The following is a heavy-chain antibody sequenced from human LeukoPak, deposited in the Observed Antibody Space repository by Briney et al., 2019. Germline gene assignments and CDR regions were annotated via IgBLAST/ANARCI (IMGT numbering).Heavy chain of an antibody. D-gene: IGHD1-14*01. CDR1: GFTFSSYD. V-gene: IGHV3-13*01. CDR3: ARDLGTYYGMDV. CDR2: IGTAGDT. J-gene: IGHJ6*02. Sequence: GGSLRLSCAASGFTFSSYDMHWVRQATGKGLEWVSAIGTAGDTYYPGSVKGRFTISRENAKNSLYLQMSSLRAEDTAVYYCARDLGTYYGMDVWGQGTTVTVSS.